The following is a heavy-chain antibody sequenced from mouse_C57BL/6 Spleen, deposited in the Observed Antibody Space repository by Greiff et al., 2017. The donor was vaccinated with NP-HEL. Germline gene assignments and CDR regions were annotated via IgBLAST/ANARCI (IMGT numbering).Heavy chain of an antibody. J-gene: IGHJ2*01. CDR3: ARRNYPWYFDY. CDR2: ISNGGGST. Sequence: EVHLVESGGGLVQPGGSLKLSCAASGFTFSDYYMYWVRQTPEKRLEWVAYISNGGGSTYYPDTVKGRFTISRDNAKNTLYLQMSRLKSEDTAMYYCARRNYPWYFDYWGQGTTLTVSS. V-gene: IGHV5-12*01. D-gene: IGHD1-1*01. CDR1: GFTFSDYY.